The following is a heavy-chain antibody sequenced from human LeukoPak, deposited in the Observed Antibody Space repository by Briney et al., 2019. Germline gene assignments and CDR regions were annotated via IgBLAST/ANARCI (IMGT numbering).Heavy chain of an antibody. Sequence: SVKVSCKASGGTFSRYAISWVRQAPGQGLEWMGGIIPIFGTANYAQKFQGRVTITTDESTSTAYMELSSLRSEDTAVYYCARDLGPRGYCSSTSCLGAFDPWGQGTLVTVSS. CDR2: IIPIFGTA. D-gene: IGHD2-2*01. V-gene: IGHV1-69*05. CDR3: ARDLGPRGYCSSTSCLGAFDP. CDR1: GGTFSRYA. J-gene: IGHJ5*02.